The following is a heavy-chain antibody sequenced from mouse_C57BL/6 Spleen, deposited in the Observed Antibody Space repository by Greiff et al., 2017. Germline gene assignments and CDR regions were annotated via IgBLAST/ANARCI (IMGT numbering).Heavy chain of an antibody. CDR3: ARAGGTGNFDY. CDR1: GYSITSGYY. J-gene: IGHJ2*01. Sequence: ESGPGLVKPSQSLSLTCSVTGYSITSGYYWNWIRQFPGNKLEWMGYISYDGSNNYNPSLKNRISITRDTSKNQFFLKLNSVTTEDTATYYCARAGGTGNFDYWGQGTTLTVSS. CDR2: ISYDGSN. V-gene: IGHV3-6*01. D-gene: IGHD3-3*01.